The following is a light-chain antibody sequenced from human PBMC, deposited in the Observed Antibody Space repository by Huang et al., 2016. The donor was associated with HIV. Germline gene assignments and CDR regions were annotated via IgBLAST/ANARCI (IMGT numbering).Light chain of an antibody. CDR3: QHYDNLPLT. CDR1: QDISNY. J-gene: IGKJ4*01. CDR2: DAS. Sequence: DIQMPQSPSSLSASVGARVTITCQASQDISNYLNWYQQKPGTAPKLLIYDASNLETGVPSRFSGSGSGADFTFTISSLQPEDIATYYCQHYDNLPLTFGGGTKVEIK. V-gene: IGKV1-33*01.